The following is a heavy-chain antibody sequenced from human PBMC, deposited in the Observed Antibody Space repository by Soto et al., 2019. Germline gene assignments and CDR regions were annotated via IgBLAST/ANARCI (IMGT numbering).Heavy chain of an antibody. J-gene: IGHJ6*02. CDR3: ARPCSGGSCYATFGYYGMDV. Sequence: SETLSLTCTVSGGSISSSSYYWGWIRQPPGKGLEWIGSIYYSGSTYYNPSLKSRVTISVDTSKNQFSLKLSSVTAADTAVYYCARPCSGGSCYATFGYYGMDVWGQGTTVTVSS. D-gene: IGHD2-15*01. CDR2: IYYSGST. CDR1: GGSISSSSYY. V-gene: IGHV4-39*01.